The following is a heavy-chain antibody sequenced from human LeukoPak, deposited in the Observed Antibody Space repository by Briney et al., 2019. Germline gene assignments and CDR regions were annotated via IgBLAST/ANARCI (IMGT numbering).Heavy chain of an antibody. CDR2: ITGTGGTT. Sequence: PGGSLRLSCAASGLTFSSYGMSWVRQAPGKGLEWVSTITGTGGTTYYADSVKGRFTISRDNSMDTLYLQMNSLRAEDTAVYYCAKRGYYYDSSAYYYLGLRGQVTPVTVSS. D-gene: IGHD3-22*01. CDR3: AKRGYYYDSSAYYYLGL. J-gene: IGHJ4*02. V-gene: IGHV3-23*01. CDR1: GLTFSSYG.